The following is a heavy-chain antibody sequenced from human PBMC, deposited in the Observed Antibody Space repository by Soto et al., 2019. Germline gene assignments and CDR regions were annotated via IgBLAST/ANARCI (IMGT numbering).Heavy chain of an antibody. Sequence: PGGSLRLSCAASGVTFSSYAMSWVRQAPGKGLEWVSAISGSGGSTYYADSVKGRFTISRDNSKNTLYLQMNSLRAEDTAVYYCAKGPRSGYGVHYGYWGQGTLVTVSS. CDR2: ISGSGGST. CDR3: AKGPRSGYGVHYGY. V-gene: IGHV3-23*01. D-gene: IGHD5-12*01. J-gene: IGHJ4*02. CDR1: GVTFSSYA.